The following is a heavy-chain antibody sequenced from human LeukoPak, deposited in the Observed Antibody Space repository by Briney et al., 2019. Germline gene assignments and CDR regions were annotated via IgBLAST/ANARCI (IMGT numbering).Heavy chain of an antibody. V-gene: IGHV3-7*01. CDR2: INQDGTEK. D-gene: IGHD3-10*01. CDR3: AKLAKYFYGSETYYFFEH. J-gene: IGHJ4*02. Sequence: GGSLRLSCAASGFTFTTYWVSWVRQAPGKGLEWVANINQDGTEKYYVDSVKGRFTISRDNAKNSLYLQMNSLRVEDTAVYYCAKLAKYFYGSETYYFFEHWGQGTPVTASS. CDR1: GFTFTTYW.